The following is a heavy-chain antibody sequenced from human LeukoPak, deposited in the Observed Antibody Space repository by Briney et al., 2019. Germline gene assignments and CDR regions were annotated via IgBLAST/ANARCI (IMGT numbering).Heavy chain of an antibody. CDR1: GFTFSRFA. CDR3: ARDALEYSSSSLFYYFDY. J-gene: IGHJ4*02. D-gene: IGHD6-6*01. V-gene: IGHV3-7*01. Sequence: PGGPLRLSCAASGFTFSRFAMQWVRRAPGKGLEWVADISKDGSEKYYVDSVKGRFTISRDNAKNSLYLQMNSLRAEDTAVYYCARDALEYSSSSLFYYFDYWGQGTLVTVSS. CDR2: ISKDGSEK.